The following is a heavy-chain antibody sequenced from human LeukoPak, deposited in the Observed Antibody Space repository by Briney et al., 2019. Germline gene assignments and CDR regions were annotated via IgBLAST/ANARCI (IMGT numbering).Heavy chain of an antibody. CDR1: GGSISSGSYY. D-gene: IGHD3-22*01. V-gene: IGHV4-61*02. Sequence: PSETLSLTCTVSGGSISSGSYYWSWIRQPAGKGLEWIGRIYTSGSTNYNPSLKSRVTISVDTSKNQFSLKLSSVTAADTAVYYCARESMIAGPQHWGQGTLVTVSS. J-gene: IGHJ1*01. CDR2: IYTSGST. CDR3: ARESMIAGPQH.